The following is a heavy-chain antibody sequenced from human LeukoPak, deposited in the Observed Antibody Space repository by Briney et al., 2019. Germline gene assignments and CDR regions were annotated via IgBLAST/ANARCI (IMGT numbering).Heavy chain of an antibody. V-gene: IGHV5-51*01. D-gene: IGHD1-26*01. CDR3: ARGRFGGRLDAFDV. Sequence: GESLKISCKGSGDSFTSYWIAWVRQMSGKGLEWMGITYPGDSVSRYSPSFQGQVTISADNSISTAYLQWSSLKASDTAMYYCARGRFGGRLDAFDVWGLGTMVTVSS. CDR2: TYPGDSVS. CDR1: GDSFTSYW. J-gene: IGHJ3*01.